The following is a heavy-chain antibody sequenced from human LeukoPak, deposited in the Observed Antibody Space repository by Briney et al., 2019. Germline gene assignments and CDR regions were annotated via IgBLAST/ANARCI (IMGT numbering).Heavy chain of an antibody. Sequence: PGGSLRLSCAASGFTFSSYWMSWVRQAPGKGLEWVANIKQDGSEKYYVDSVKGRFTISRDNAKNSLYLQMNSLRAEDTAVYYCAKGRAMGGATELDYWGQGTLVTVSS. CDR1: GFTFSSYW. CDR3: AKGRAMGGATELDY. CDR2: IKQDGSEK. D-gene: IGHD1-26*01. J-gene: IGHJ4*02. V-gene: IGHV3-7*03.